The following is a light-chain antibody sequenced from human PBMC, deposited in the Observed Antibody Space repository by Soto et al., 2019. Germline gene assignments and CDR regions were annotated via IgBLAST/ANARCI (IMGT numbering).Light chain of an antibody. V-gene: IGKV3-15*01. CDR1: QSVSSN. CDR2: GAS. Sequence: EIVMTQSPATLSVSPGERATLSCRASQSVSSNLAWYQQKPGQAPRLIIYGASTRATGIPARFSGNGSGTEFTLTISSLQSEDFAVYYCQQYNNWPPWTFGQGTKVEIK. J-gene: IGKJ1*01. CDR3: QQYNNWPPWT.